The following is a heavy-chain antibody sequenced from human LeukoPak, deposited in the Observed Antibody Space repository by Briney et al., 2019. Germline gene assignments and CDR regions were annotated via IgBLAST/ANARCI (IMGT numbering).Heavy chain of an antibody. CDR3: ARDSLSGNWNDVVLMDV. V-gene: IGHV3-74*01. Sequence: PGGSLRLSCAASGFTFSSYWMRWVRQAPGKGLVWVSRINSDGSSTSYADSVKGRFTISRDNAKNTLYLQMNSLRAEDTAVYYCARDSLSGNWNDVVLMDVWGKGTTVTVSS. J-gene: IGHJ6*04. CDR2: INSDGSST. D-gene: IGHD1-1*01. CDR1: GFTFSSYW.